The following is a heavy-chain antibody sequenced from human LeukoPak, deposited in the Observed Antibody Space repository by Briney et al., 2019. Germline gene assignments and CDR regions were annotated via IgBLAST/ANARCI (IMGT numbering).Heavy chain of an antibody. J-gene: IGHJ3*02. Sequence: SETLSLTCAVSGGSISSSNWWSWVRQPPGKGLEWIGSIYYSGSTYYNPSLKSRVTIFVDTSKNQFSLKLSSVTAADTAVYYCARHKYSSGWPPEGAFDIWGQGTMVTVSS. CDR3: ARHKYSSGWPPEGAFDI. CDR2: IYYSGST. CDR1: GGSISSSNW. V-gene: IGHV4-39*01. D-gene: IGHD6-19*01.